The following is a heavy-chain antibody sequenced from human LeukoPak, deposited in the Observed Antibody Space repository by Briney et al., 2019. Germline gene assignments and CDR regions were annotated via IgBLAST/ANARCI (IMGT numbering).Heavy chain of an antibody. J-gene: IGHJ5*02. CDR2: ISGSGGST. CDR3: AKVSGYCSITGCFPHGQWWFDP. CDR1: GFTFSSYA. Sequence: GGSLRLSCAASGFTFSSYAMSWVRQAPGKGLEWVSAISGSGGSTYYADSVKGRFTISRDNSKNTLYLQMNSLRAEDTAVYFCAKVSGYCSITGCFPHGQWWFDPWGQGTLVTVSS. D-gene: IGHD2-2*01. V-gene: IGHV3-23*01.